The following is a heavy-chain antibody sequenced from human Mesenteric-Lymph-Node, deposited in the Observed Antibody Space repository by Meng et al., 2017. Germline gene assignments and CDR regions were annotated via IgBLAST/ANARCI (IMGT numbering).Heavy chain of an antibody. Sequence: SETLSLTCTVSGGSISSSSYYWGWIRQPPGKGLEWIGSIYYSGSTYYNPSLKSRVTISVDTSKNQFSLKLSSVTAADTAVYYCARREKRQSSGSYYMPSMFFDYWGQGTLVTVSS. D-gene: IGHD3-10*01. CDR3: ARREKRQSSGSYYMPSMFFDY. CDR1: GGSISSSSYY. J-gene: IGHJ4*02. CDR2: IYYSGST. V-gene: IGHV4-39*07.